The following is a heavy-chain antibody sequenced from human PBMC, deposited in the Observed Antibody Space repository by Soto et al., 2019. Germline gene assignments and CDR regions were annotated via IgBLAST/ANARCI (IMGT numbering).Heavy chain of an antibody. CDR3: AKGLSYDDYFDS. CDR2: ISWNNGRI. D-gene: IGHD5-12*01. Sequence: EVHLMESGGGWVQPGRSLRLSCAASGFTFDDYAMHWVRQAPGKGLEWVSGISWNNGRIGYADSVKGRFTISRDNAKNSLVLQMNSLRAEDTALYYCAKGLSYDDYFDSWGQGTLVTVSS. J-gene: IGHJ4*02. V-gene: IGHV3-9*01. CDR1: GFTFDDYA.